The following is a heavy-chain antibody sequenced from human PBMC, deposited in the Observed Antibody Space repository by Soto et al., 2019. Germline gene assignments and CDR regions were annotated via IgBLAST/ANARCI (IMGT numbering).Heavy chain of an antibody. CDR1: GGSISSGDYY. D-gene: IGHD3-3*01. J-gene: IGHJ5*02. CDR3: AREGVDDFSFDP. CDR2: IYYSGST. Sequence: QVQLQESGPGLVKPSQTLSLTCTVSGGSISSGDYYWCWIRQPPGKGLEWIGYIYYSGSTYYNPSLKSRVTLSVDTTKNQFSLKLSSVTAADTAVYSCAREGVDDFSFDPWGEGTMVTVSS. V-gene: IGHV4-30-4*01.